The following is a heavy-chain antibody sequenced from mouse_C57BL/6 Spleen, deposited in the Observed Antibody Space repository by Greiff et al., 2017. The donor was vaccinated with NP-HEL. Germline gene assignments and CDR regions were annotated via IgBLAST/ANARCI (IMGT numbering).Heavy chain of an antibody. D-gene: IGHD2-4*01. CDR2: IYPRSGNT. Sequence: QVQLKQSGAELARPGASVKLSCKASGYTFTSYGISWVKQRTGQGLEWIGEIYPRSGNTYYNEKFKGKATLTADKSSSTAYMELRSLTSEDSAVYFCARGGDYDALFDYWGQGTTLTVSS. J-gene: IGHJ2*01. CDR1: GYTFTSYG. V-gene: IGHV1-81*01. CDR3: ARGGDYDALFDY.